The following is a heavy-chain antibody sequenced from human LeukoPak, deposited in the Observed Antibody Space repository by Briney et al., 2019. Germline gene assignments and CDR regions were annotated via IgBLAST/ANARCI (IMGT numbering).Heavy chain of an antibody. Sequence: PGGSLRLSHAASGFTFSDYAMTWVPQAPRKRLQSVSGISGGGGGRYYGGSVRGRFIISRDNSKNTLYLQIVSLRAEDTAVYYCAKGASSGWLLYWFDPWGQGTLVTVSS. D-gene: IGHD6-19*01. J-gene: IGHJ5*02. CDR3: AKGASSGWLLYWFDP. CDR1: GFTFSDYA. CDR2: ISGGGGGR. V-gene: IGHV3-23*01.